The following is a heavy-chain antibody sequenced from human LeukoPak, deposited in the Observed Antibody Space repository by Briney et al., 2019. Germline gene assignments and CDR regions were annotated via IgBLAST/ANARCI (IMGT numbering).Heavy chain of an antibody. CDR2: ISWDGGST. Sequence: PGGSLRLSCAASGFTFDDYAMHWVRQAPGKGLEWVSLISWDGGSTYYADPVKGRFTISRDNSKNSLYLQMNSLRAEDTALYYCARYLSPGGYDSSGYYDYWGQGTLVTVSS. CDR3: ARYLSPGGYDSSGYYDY. V-gene: IGHV3-43D*03. CDR1: GFTFDDYA. D-gene: IGHD3-22*01. J-gene: IGHJ4*02.